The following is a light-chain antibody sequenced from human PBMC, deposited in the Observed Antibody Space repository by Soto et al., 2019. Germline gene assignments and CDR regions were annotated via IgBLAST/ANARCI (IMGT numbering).Light chain of an antibody. CDR2: EVS. CDR1: SGDVGGYNY. V-gene: IGLV2-14*01. CDR3: TSWTSSSTVA. Sequence: QSVLTQPASVSGSPGQSITISCTGTSGDVGGYNYVSWYQQYPGKAPKLIIYEVSNRPSGVSNRFSGSKSGNTASLTISGLHAEDETDYYCTSWTSSSTVAFGGGTKLTVL. J-gene: IGLJ2*01.